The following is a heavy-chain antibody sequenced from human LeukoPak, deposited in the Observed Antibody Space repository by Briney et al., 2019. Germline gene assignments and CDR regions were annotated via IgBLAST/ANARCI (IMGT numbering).Heavy chain of an antibody. D-gene: IGHD1-7*01. V-gene: IGHV4-59*01. CDR2: GHHSESP. Sequence: SETLSLTCTVSIGSIGNDYWSWLRQSPGKGLEWIAYGHHSESPNYNPSLKSRVTISVDRSNNRFSLQLSSVTAADTAVYYCARENKGTVHDSTAAFHYWGQGTLVTVSS. J-gene: IGHJ4*02. CDR3: ARENKGTVHDSTAAFHY. CDR1: IGSIGNDY.